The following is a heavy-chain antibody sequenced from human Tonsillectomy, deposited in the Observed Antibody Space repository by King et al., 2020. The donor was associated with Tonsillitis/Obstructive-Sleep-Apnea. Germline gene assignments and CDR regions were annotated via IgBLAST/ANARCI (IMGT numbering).Heavy chain of an antibody. D-gene: IGHD2-2*01. V-gene: IGHV3-30*18. CDR2: ISYGGSDK. CDR1: GITFSSHD. CDR3: AKDQGIPAAIGN. Sequence: VQLVESGGGVVQPGRSLRLSCAVSGITFSSHDMHWVRQAPGKGLEGVAVISYGGSDKYYADSVKGRFTISRDNSKNTLYLQLNSLRAEDTAVYYCAKDQGIPAAIGNWGQGTLVTVSS. J-gene: IGHJ4*02.